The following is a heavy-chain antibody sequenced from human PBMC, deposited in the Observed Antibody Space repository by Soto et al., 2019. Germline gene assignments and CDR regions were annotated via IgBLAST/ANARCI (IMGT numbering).Heavy chain of an antibody. V-gene: IGHV1-3*01. CDR1: GYTFTSYA. J-gene: IGHJ3*02. D-gene: IGHD3-9*01. Sequence: AASVKVSCKASGYTFTSYAMHWVRQAPGQRLEWMGWINAGNGNTKYSQKFQGRVTITRDTSASTAYMELSSLRSEDTAVYYCARTTSRNYDILTGYPDAFDIWGQGKMVTVS. CDR2: INAGNGNT. CDR3: ARTTSRNYDILTGYPDAFDI.